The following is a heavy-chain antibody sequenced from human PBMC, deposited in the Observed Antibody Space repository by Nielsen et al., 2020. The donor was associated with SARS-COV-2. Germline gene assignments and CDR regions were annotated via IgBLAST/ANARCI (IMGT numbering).Heavy chain of an antibody. CDR3: AKGYSSSWSTFDY. J-gene: IGHJ4*02. CDR1: GFTFTNYG. D-gene: IGHD6-13*01. V-gene: IGHV3-30*18. CDR2: ISYDGSND. Sequence: GGSLRLSCAASGFTFTNYGMHWVRQAPGKGLEWVAVISYDGSNDYYADSVKGRFTISRDNRQNSLYLQMNSLRAEDTALYYCAKGYSSSWSTFDYWGRGTLVTVSS.